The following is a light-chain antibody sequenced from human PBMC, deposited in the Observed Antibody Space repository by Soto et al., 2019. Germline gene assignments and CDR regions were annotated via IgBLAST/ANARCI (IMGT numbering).Light chain of an antibody. CDR1: SSDVGGSDY. CDR2: DVS. V-gene: IGLV2-11*01. J-gene: IGLJ1*01. Sequence: QSALTQPRSVSGSPGQSVTISCTGTSSDVGGSDYVSWYLLHPGKAPKLMIYDVSERPSGVPDGFSGSKSGNTASLTISGLQPEDEADYYCSSYAGIYTYVFGTGTKVTVL. CDR3: SSYAGIYTYV.